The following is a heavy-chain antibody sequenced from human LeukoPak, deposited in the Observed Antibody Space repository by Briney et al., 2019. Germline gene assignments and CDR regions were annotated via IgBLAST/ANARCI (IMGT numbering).Heavy chain of an antibody. CDR1: GYTFTGYY. CDR3: ARGYSGSYPTGY. D-gene: IGHD1-26*01. CDR2: INPNSGGT. V-gene: IGHV1-2*02. J-gene: IGHJ4*02. Sequence: ASVKVSCKASGYTFTGYYMHWVRQAPGQGLEWMGSINPNSGGTNYAQKFQGRVTMTRDTSISTAYMELSRLRSDDTAVYYCARGYSGSYPTGYWGQGTLVTVSS.